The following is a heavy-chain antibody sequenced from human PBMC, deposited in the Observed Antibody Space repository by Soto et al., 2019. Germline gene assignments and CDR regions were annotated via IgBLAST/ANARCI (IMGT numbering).Heavy chain of an antibody. Sequence: QVQLQESGPGLVKPSQTLSLTCSVAGGSITSGGSYWSWIRQHPGKVLEWIGYIFYSGRTDYNPSLKGRVTISVDTSENQLSLKLNSVTAADTAVYYCARADSEYSRDSVGSMGPSHWFAPWGKGTLVTVSS. CDR1: GGSITSGGSY. CDR2: IFYSGRT. D-gene: IGHD2-21*01. J-gene: IGHJ5*02. V-gene: IGHV4-31*03. CDR3: ARADSEYSRDSVGSMGPSHWFAP.